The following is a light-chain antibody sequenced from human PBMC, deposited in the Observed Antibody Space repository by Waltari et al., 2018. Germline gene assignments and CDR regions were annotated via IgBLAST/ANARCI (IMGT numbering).Light chain of an antibody. CDR3: QQYGSSPPFT. Sequence: EIVLTQSPGTLSLSPGERATLSCRASPSVSSSYLAWYQQKPGQAPRLLIYGASSRATGIPDRFSCSVSGTDFTLTISRLEPEDFAVYYCQQYGSSPPFTVGQGTKLEIK. CDR1: PSVSSSY. V-gene: IGKV3-20*01. CDR2: GAS. J-gene: IGKJ2*01.